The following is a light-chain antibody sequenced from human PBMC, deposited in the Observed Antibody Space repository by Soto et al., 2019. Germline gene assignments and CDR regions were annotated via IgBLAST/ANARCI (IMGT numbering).Light chain of an antibody. J-gene: IGLJ1*01. CDR2: DVT. V-gene: IGLV2-14*03. Sequence: QSVLTQPASVSGSPGQSITISCTGTSSDVGGFNYVSWYQQHPGKAPKLMIYDVTNRPSGVSYRFSGSKSGTTASLTISGLQAEDEAEYYCNSYTSSSPYVFGTGTKVTVL. CDR3: NSYTSSSPYV. CDR1: SSDVGGFNY.